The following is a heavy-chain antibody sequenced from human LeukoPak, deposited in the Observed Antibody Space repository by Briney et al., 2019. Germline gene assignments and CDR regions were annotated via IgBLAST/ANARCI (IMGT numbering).Heavy chain of an antibody. CDR3: AIRSADY. V-gene: IGHV3-23*01. CDR2: ISGSGDKA. CDR1: GFTFSDYA. Sequence: GGSLRLSREASGFTFSDYAMSWVRQAPGKGPEWVSVISGSGDKAYYGDSVKGRVTVSRDNSKNTLYLQLSSVRAEDTAVYYCAIRSADYWGQGTLVTVSS. J-gene: IGHJ4*02.